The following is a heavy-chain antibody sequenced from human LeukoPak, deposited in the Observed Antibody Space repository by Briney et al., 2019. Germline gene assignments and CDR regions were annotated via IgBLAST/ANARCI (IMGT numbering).Heavy chain of an antibody. V-gene: IGHV4-34*01. CDR3: ARGHLVGPYYYYYYMDV. D-gene: IGHD2-21*01. J-gene: IGHJ6*03. CDR1: GGSFSGYY. Sequence: SETLSLTCAVYGGSFSGYYWSWIRQPPGKGLEWIGEINHSGSTNYNPSLKSRVTISVDTSKNQFSLKLSSVAAADTAVYYCARGHLVGPYYYYYYMDVWGKGTTVTVSS. CDR2: INHSGST.